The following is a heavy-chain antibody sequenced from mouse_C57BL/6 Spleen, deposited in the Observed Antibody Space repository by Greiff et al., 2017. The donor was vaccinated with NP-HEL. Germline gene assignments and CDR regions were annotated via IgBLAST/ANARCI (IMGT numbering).Heavy chain of an antibody. CDR3: ARGDYYGKKDSMDY. Sequence: QVQLKQSGAELARPGASVKLSCKASGYTFTSYGISWVKQRTGQGLEWIGEIYPRSGNTYYNEKFKGKATLTADKSSSTAYMELRSLTSEDSAVYFCARGDYYGKKDSMDYWGQGTSVTVSS. V-gene: IGHV1-81*01. CDR2: IYPRSGNT. D-gene: IGHD2-1*01. CDR1: GYTFTSYG. J-gene: IGHJ4*01.